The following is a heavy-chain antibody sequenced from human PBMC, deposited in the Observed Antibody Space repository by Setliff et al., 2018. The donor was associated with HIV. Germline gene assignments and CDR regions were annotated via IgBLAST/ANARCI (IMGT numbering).Heavy chain of an antibody. CDR2: IDPNGGAT. CDR1: GYTFTSYF. CDR3: ARAGGGATDQAFDI. Sequence: VKVSCKAFGYTFTSYFLHWARQAPGQGLEWLGIIDPNGGATNNAQKLQGRLTVTTDTSTGTLYMELSNLRSDDSAVYYCARAGGGATDQAFDIWGQGTMVTVSS. J-gene: IGHJ3*02. D-gene: IGHD2-2*01. V-gene: IGHV1-46*01.